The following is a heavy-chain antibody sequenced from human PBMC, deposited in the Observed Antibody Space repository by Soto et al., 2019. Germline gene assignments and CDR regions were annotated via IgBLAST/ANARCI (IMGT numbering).Heavy chain of an antibody. J-gene: IGHJ4*02. V-gene: IGHV3-33*01. CDR3: ARGGNDGDDYDDY. D-gene: IGHD1-1*01. Sequence: GSLRVSCAASVFTFSSYGMHWVRQAPGKGLEWVAVIWYDGSNKYYADSVKGRFTISRDNSKNTLYLQMNSLRAEDTAVYYCARGGNDGDDYDDYWGQGTLVTVSS. CDR2: IWYDGSNK. CDR1: VFTFSSYG.